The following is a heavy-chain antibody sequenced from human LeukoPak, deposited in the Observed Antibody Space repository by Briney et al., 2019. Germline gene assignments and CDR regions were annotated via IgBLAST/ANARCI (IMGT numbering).Heavy chain of an antibody. J-gene: IGHJ4*02. Sequence: GGSLRLSCAASGFTFSSYAMSWVRQAPGKGLEWVSAISGSGGSTYYADSVKGRFTISRDNSKNTLYLQMNSLRAEDTAVYYCAKDYHYDSSGYYWVYDYWGQGTLVTVSS. CDR3: AKDYHYDSSGYYWVYDY. D-gene: IGHD3-22*01. V-gene: IGHV3-23*01. CDR2: ISGSGGST. CDR1: GFTFSSYA.